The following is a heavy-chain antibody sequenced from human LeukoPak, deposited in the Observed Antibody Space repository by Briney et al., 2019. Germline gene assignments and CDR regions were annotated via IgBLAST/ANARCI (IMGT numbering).Heavy chain of an antibody. J-gene: IGHJ4*02. D-gene: IGHD3-22*01. CDR3: AREGGHYRPLDC. CDR2: INHSGST. CDR1: GGSFSGYY. Sequence: PETPSLTCAVYGGSFSGYYWSWICQPPGKGLEWIGEINHSGSTNYNPSLKSRVTISVDTSKNHISLKLTSVTAADTAVYYCAREGGHYRPLDCSGQRRLVTVSS. V-gene: IGHV4-34*01.